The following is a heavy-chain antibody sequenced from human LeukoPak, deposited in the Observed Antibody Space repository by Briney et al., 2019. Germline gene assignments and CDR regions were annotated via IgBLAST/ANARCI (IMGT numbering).Heavy chain of an antibody. CDR1: GGTFSSYA. CDR3: ASRYLTTPLNWYFDL. J-gene: IGHJ2*01. D-gene: IGHD3-22*01. V-gene: IGHV1-69*01. CDR2: IIPIFGTA. Sequence: GASVKVSCKASGGTFSSYAISWVRQAPGQGLEWMGGIIPIFGTANYAQKFQGRFTIPANESTSTAYMELSSLRSEDTAVYYCASRYLTTPLNWYFDLWGRGTLVTVSS.